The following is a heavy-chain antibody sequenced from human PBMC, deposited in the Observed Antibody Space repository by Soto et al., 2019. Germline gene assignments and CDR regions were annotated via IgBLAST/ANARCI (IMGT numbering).Heavy chain of an antibody. Sequence: ASVKVSCKASGYTFTDYFIHWVRQAPGQGFEWMGWINPKSRGTNYAQKFQGRVAMTRDTSNSTAYMELRGLTSDDTAVYYCARVTLKAGNWFDPWGQGTLVTVSS. J-gene: IGHJ5*02. V-gene: IGHV1-2*02. CDR2: INPKSRGT. CDR3: ARVTLKAGNWFDP. CDR1: GYTFTDYF.